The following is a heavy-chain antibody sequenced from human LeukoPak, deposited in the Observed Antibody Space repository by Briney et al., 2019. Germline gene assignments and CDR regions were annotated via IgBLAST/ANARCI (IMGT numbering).Heavy chain of an antibody. Sequence: GGSLRLSCAASGFTFSIYWMSWVRQAPGKGLEWVANIKQDGSEKSYVDSVKGQFTISRDNAKNSLYLQMNSLRAEDTAVYYCARTTRVRLGIPGGPWYFDYWGQGTLVTVSS. D-gene: IGHD2-8*02. CDR3: ARTTRVRLGIPGGPWYFDY. V-gene: IGHV3-7*01. CDR2: IKQDGSEK. CDR1: GFTFSIYW. J-gene: IGHJ4*02.